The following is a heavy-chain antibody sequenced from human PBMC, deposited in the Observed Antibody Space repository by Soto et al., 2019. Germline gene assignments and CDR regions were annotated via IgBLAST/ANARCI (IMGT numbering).Heavy chain of an antibody. V-gene: IGHV1-8*01. CDR2: MNPNGGNT. Sequence: ASVKVSCKASGYTFTSYDINWVRQATVQGLEWMGGMNPNGGNTGYAQKFQGRVTMTRNTSISTAYMEHSSLRSEDTAVYYCARQGGDFPHNRFDPWGRGTLVTVSS. CDR1: GYTFTSYD. D-gene: IGHD2-21*02. J-gene: IGHJ5*02. CDR3: ARQGGDFPHNRFDP.